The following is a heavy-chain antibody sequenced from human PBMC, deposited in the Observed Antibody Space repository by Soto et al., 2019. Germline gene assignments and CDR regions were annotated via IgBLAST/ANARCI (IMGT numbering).Heavy chain of an antibody. CDR2: VSGSGGST. CDR1: GFTFSSYA. D-gene: IGHD5-18*01. J-gene: IGHJ3*02. Sequence: EVQLLESGGGSVQPGGSLRLSCAASGFTFSSYAMSWVRQAPGKGLECVSGVSGSGGSTYCVDSVKGRFTISRDNSKNTLYLQMNSLRAEDTAVYYCAKDFGYNYGYDAFDIWGQGTMVTVSS. V-gene: IGHV3-23*01. CDR3: AKDFGYNYGYDAFDI.